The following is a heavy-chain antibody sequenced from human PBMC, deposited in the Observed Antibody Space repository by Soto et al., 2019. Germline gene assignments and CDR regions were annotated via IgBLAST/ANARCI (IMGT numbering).Heavy chain of an antibody. CDR2: MNSDGSII. CDR1: GYTFRNHW. J-gene: IGHJ4*02. Sequence: QPGGSLRLSCAVAGYTFRNHWMHWVRQAPGKGLEWVSRMNSDGSIINYKDSVKGRFTVSRDNAKNTLYLQMNSLRVEDTAVYYCATAEVDYWGPGTLVTVSS. V-gene: IGHV3-74*01. CDR3: ATAEVDY.